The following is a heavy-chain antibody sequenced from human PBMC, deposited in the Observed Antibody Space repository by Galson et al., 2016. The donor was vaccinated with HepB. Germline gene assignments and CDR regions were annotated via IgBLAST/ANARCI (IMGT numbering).Heavy chain of an antibody. Sequence: SLRLSCAASGFTFSSHAMNWVRQTPGKGLEWVSAISGSGGNTYFVDSVKGRFTISRDNSNNTLYLQMNSLRAEDTAVYYCAKAIDYYFLSAFDIWGQGTMVTVSS. J-gene: IGHJ3*02. CDR1: GFTFSSHA. V-gene: IGHV3-23*01. CDR2: ISGSGGNT. D-gene: IGHD3-22*01. CDR3: AKAIDYYFLSAFDI.